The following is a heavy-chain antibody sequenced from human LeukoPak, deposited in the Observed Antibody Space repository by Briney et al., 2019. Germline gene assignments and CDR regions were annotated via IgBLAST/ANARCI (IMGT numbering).Heavy chain of an antibody. CDR3: ARAGRAYGSSWYYFDY. CDR2: INSGDST. D-gene: IGHD6-13*01. CDR1: GFTVSNSY. V-gene: IGHV3-53*01. J-gene: IGHJ4*02. Sequence: TGGSLRLSCAASGFTVSNSYMSWVRQAPGKGLEWVSLINSGDSTYYADSVKGRFTISRDNSKNTLYLQMNSLRAEDTAVYSCARAGRAYGSSWYYFDYWGQGTLVTVSS.